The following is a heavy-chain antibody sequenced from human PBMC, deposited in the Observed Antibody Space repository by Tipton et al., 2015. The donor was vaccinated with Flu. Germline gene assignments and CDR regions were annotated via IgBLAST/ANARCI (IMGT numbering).Heavy chain of an antibody. CDR2: IYPGDSDT. CDR3: ACIGVVAATVPSLGYYYYGMDV. Sequence: EVQLVQSGAEVKKPGESLKISCKGSGYSFTSYWIGWVRQMPGKGLEWMGIIYPGDSDTRYSPSFQGQVTISADKSISTAYLQWSSRKASDTAMYYCACIGVVAATVPSLGYYYYGMDVWGQGTTVTVSS. J-gene: IGHJ6*02. CDR1: GYSFTSYW. D-gene: IGHD2-15*01. V-gene: IGHV5-51*01.